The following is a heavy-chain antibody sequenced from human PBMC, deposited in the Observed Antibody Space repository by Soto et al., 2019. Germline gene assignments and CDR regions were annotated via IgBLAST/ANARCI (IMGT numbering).Heavy chain of an antibody. V-gene: IGHV3-33*01. J-gene: IGHJ5*02. CDR2: IWYDGSNK. CDR3: ARDKGSGGFDP. D-gene: IGHD3-10*01. Sequence: QVQLVESGGGVVQPGRSLRLSCAASGFTFSSYGMHWVRQAPGKGLEWVAVIWYDGSNKYYADSVKGRFTISRDNSKNTLYLQMNSLRAEDTAVYYCARDKGSGGFDPWGQGTLVTVSS. CDR1: GFTFSSYG.